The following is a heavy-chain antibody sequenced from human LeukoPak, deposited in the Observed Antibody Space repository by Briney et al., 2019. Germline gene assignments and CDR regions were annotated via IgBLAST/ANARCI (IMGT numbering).Heavy chain of an antibody. Sequence: GASLHISCKGSGYIFTSYWIGWVRQLPGRGLEWMGIINPGDSETKYSPSFQGQVTISADKSISTAYLQWSSLKASDTAMYYCARPGYRSRYFDYWGQGTLVTVSS. D-gene: IGHD6-19*01. J-gene: IGHJ4*02. V-gene: IGHV5-51*01. CDR3: ARPGYRSRYFDY. CDR2: INPGDSET. CDR1: GYIFTSYW.